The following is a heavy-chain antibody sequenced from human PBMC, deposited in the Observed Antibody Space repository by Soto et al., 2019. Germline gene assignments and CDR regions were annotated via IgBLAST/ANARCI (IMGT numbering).Heavy chain of an antibody. D-gene: IGHD6-19*01. CDR1: GFSFSNYW. J-gene: IGHJ5*02. V-gene: IGHV3-7*03. CDR3: VGGTGWLMDT. Sequence: EVQLLESGGGLVQPGGSLRLSCAASGFSFSNYWMNWVRLAPGKGPEWVANIRKDGSEKIYVDSVEGRFTISRDNAKKSLFLQMNNSRADDTAMYSCVGGTGWLMDTWGQGTPVIVSS. CDR2: IRKDGSEK.